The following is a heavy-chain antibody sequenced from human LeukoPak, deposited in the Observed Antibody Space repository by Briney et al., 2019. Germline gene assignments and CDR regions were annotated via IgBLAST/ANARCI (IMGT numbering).Heavy chain of an antibody. D-gene: IGHD3-16*01. CDR3: ARGLYGMDV. CDR1: GFTFRTYW. V-gene: IGHV3-7*01. Sequence: GGALRLSCAASGFTFRTYWMAWVRQAPGKGLEWVANINPGGSAKYYVDSVKGRFTISRDNAKNSLYLQMNSLRADTAVYYCARGLYGMDVWGQGTTVTVSS. CDR2: INPGGSAK. J-gene: IGHJ6*02.